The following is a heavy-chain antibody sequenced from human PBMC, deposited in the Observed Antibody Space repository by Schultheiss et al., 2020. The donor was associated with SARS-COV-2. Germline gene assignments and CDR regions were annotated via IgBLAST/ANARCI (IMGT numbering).Heavy chain of an antibody. CDR2: IYYSGST. D-gene: IGHD3-3*01. V-gene: IGHV4-59*12. Sequence: SETLSLTCTVSGGSISSYYWSWIRQPPGKGLEWIGYIYYSGSTYYNPSLKSRVTISVDTSKNQFSLKLSSVTAADTAVYYCARDLPYYDFWSGYYTAFPRGMDVWGQGTTVTVSS. J-gene: IGHJ6*02. CDR3: ARDLPYYDFWSGYYTAFPRGMDV. CDR1: GGSISSYY.